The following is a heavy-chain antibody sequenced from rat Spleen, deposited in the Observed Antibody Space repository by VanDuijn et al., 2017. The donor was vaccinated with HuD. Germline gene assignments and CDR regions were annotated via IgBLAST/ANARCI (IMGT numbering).Heavy chain of an antibody. J-gene: IGHJ4*01. V-gene: IGHV5-46*01. CDR2: ISSEGRSS. CDR3: TRDPNYSSYGYVMDA. CDR1: GFTFSSFQ. Sequence: EVQLVESGGGLVQPGRSLKLSCAASGFTFSSFQMAWVRQAPTKGLEWVATISSEGRSSYYRDSVKGRFTISRDNAKSTLYLQMNSLRSEDTATYYCTRDPNYSSYGYVMDAWGQGASVTVSS. D-gene: IGHD1-8*01.